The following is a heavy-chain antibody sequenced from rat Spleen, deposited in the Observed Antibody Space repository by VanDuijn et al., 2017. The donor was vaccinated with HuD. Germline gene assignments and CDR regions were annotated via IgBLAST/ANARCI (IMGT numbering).Heavy chain of an antibody. Sequence: QVQLKESGPGLVQPSQTLSLTCTVSGFSLTSYHVHWVRQPPGKGLEWMGVMWSDGDTSYNSALKSRLSISRDTSKSQVFLKMSSMQTEDAATYYWARDSHTYYYPGLDYWGQGTMVTVSS. V-gene: IGHV2-32*01. J-gene: IGHJ1*01. D-gene: IGHD1-4*01. CDR1: GFSLTSYH. CDR2: MWSDGDT. CDR3: ARDSHTYYYPGLDY.